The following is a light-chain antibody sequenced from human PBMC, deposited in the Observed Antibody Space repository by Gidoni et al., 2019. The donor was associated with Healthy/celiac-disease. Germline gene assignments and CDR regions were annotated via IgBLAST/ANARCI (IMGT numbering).Light chain of an antibody. Sequence: QAVVTQEPSLTASPGGTVTLTCGSSAEPVTSTHYPYWFQQKPGQAPRTLLYDTNNKHSWTPARFSGSLLGGKAALTLSGAQPEDEADYYCLLSHGAARVFGGGTKLTVL. J-gene: IGLJ3*02. V-gene: IGLV7-46*01. CDR2: DTN. CDR1: AEPVTSTHY. CDR3: LLSHGAARV.